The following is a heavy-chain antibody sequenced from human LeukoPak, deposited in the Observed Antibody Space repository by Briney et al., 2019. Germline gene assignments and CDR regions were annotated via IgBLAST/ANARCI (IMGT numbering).Heavy chain of an antibody. D-gene: IGHD1-26*01. CDR2: IYYSGST. V-gene: IGHV4-59*01. CDR1: GGSISSYY. CDR3: ARSSYSGSYPGWFDP. Sequence: SETLSLTCTVSGGSISSYYWSWIRQPPGKGLEWIGYIYYSGSTNYNPSLKSRVTLSVDTSKNQFSLKLSSVTAADTAVYYCARSSYSGSYPGWFDPWGQGTLVTVSS. J-gene: IGHJ5*02.